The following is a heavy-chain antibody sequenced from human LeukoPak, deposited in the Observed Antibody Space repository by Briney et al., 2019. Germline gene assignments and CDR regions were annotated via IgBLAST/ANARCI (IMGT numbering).Heavy chain of an antibody. CDR2: IKQDGSEK. V-gene: IGHV3-7*03. CDR1: GFTFSSYW. Sequence: EPGGSLRLSCAASGFTFSSYWMSWVRQAPGKGLEWVANIKQDGSEKYYVDSVKGRFTISRDTAKNSLCLQMNSLRPEDTAVYYCARDSGYSNSWYDFDYWGQGILVTVSS. CDR3: ARDSGYSNSWYDFDY. D-gene: IGHD6-13*01. J-gene: IGHJ4*02.